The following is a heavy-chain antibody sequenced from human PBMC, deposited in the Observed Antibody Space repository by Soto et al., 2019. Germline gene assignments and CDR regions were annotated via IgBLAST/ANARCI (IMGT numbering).Heavy chain of an antibody. V-gene: IGHV3-33*01. D-gene: IGHD1-1*01. CDR1: GFTFSSYG. CDR2: IWYDGSNK. Sequence: GGSLRLSCAASGFTFSSYGMHWVRQAPGKGLEWVAVIWYDGSNKYYADSVKGRFTISRDNSKNTLDLQMNSLRAEDTALYYCARDSARYSYNWYEAYHYMDVWGKGTTVTVSS. CDR3: ARDSARYSYNWYEAYHYMDV. J-gene: IGHJ6*03.